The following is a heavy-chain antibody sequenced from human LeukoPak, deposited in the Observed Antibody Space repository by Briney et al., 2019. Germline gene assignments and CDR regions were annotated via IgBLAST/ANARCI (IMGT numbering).Heavy chain of an antibody. CDR2: IYYSGST. D-gene: IGHD4-17*01. CDR3: ARSSTTVTLDYFDY. CDR1: GGSISSSSYY. Sequence: PSETLSLTCTVSGGSISSSSYYWGWIRQPPGKGLEWIGYIYYSGSTNYNPSLKSRVTISVDTSKNQFSLKLSSVTAADTAVYYCARSSTTVTLDYFDYWGQGTLVTVSS. J-gene: IGHJ4*02. V-gene: IGHV4-61*05.